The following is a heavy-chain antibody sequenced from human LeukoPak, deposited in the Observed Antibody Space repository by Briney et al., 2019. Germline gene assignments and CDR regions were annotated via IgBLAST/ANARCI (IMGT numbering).Heavy chain of an antibody. J-gene: IGHJ1*01. CDR2: INPNGRDT. V-gene: IGHV3-7*01. Sequence: GGSLRLSCVVSGFTFNRCWMNWVRQAPGKGLEWVAHINPNGRDTYYVDSVKGRFTISRDNAQNSMYLQMNSLRVEDTAVYYCTSWGDATAEYFQRWGQGTLVTVSS. CDR1: GFTFNRCW. CDR3: TSWGDATAEYFQR. D-gene: IGHD2-21*02.